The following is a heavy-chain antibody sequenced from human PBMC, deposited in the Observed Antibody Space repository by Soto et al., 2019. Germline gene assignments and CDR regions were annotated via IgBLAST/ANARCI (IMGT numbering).Heavy chain of an antibody. Sequence: QVQLVQSGAEVRKPGPSGKSSGKASDYTFTIYVITWGRQATGQGLEGMGWMNPNSGNTVYAQKFQGRVTMNRNTSISTAYMELSSLRSEDTAVYYCARERSYGLDYWGQGTLVTVSS. CDR1: DYTFTIYV. V-gene: IGHV1-8*01. J-gene: IGHJ4*02. CDR3: ARERSYGLDY. CDR2: MNPNSGNT. D-gene: IGHD5-18*01.